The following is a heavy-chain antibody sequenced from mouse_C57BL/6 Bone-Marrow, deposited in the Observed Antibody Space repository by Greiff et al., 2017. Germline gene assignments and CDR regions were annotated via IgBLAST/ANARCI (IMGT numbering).Heavy chain of an antibody. J-gene: IGHJ4*01. CDR3: ARGYCDIRRGFDYAMDY. CDR2: IRNKANGYTT. D-gene: IGHD2-4*01. V-gene: IGHV7-3*01. Sequence: VQGVESGGGLVQPGGSLSLSCAASGFTFTDYYMSWVRQPPGKALEWLGFIRNKANGYTTEYSASVKGRFTICRDNSQSILYLQMNALRAENSATYYCARGYCDIRRGFDYAMDYWGQGTSVTVSS. CDR1: GFTFTDYY.